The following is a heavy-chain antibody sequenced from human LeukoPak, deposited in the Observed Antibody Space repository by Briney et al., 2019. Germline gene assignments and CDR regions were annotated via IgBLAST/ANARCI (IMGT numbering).Heavy chain of an antibody. V-gene: IGHV1-69*13. CDR1: GGTFSSYA. CDR3: ATNVFTAMVYFFDH. CDR2: IIPLFGTA. Sequence: SVKVSCKASGGTFSSYAISWVRQAPGQGLEWMGVIIPLFGTANYAQKFQGRVTITADESTRTAYMELSSLRSEDTAVYYCATNVFTAMVYFFDHWGQGTLVTVSS. D-gene: IGHD5-18*01. J-gene: IGHJ4*02.